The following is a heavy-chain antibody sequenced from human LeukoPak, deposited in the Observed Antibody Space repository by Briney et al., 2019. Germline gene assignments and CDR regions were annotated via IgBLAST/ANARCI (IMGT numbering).Heavy chain of an antibody. D-gene: IGHD5-18*01. J-gene: IGHJ4*02. CDR3: AKDLEGYSYGPLGY. V-gene: IGHV3-43D*03. CDR1: GFTFDDYA. CDR2: ISWDGGST. Sequence: GGSLRLSCAASGFTFDDYAIHWVRQAPGKGLEWVSLISWDGGSTYYADSVKGRFTISRDNSKNSLYLQMNSLRPEDTALYYCAKDLEGYSYGPLGYWGQGTLVTVSS.